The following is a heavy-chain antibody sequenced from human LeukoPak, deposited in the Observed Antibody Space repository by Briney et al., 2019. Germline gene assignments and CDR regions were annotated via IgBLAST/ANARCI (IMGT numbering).Heavy chain of an antibody. CDR2: ISGGGGST. CDR3: AKGGKWDVTPFDY. D-gene: IGHD1-26*01. V-gene: IGHV3-23*01. CDR1: GFTFSDYW. J-gene: IGHJ4*02. Sequence: GGSLRLSCAAAGFTFSDYWMSWVRQAPGKGLEWVSTISGGGGSTYYADSVKGRFTISRDNSKNTLYLQVNSLRAEDTAVYYCAKGGKWDVTPFDYWGQGTLVTVSS.